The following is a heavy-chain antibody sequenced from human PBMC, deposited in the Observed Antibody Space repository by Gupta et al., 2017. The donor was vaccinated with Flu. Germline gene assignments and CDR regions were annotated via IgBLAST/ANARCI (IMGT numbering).Heavy chain of an antibody. J-gene: IGHJ4*02. CDR3: ARDPFYYNNNGDDY. CDR2: ISISSSTI. V-gene: IGHV3-48*02. Sequence: EVQLVESGGGLVQPGGSLRLSRAASGFTFSSYSMNWVRQAPGKGLEWISYISISSSTIYYADSVKGRFTISRDNAKNSLYLQMNSLRHEDTAVYYCARDPFYYNNNGDDYWGQGTLVTVSS. D-gene: IGHD3-10*01. CDR1: GFTFSSYS.